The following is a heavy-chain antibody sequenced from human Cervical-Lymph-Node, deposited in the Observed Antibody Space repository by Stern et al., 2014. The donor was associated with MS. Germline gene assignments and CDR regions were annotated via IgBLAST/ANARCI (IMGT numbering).Heavy chain of an antibody. V-gene: IGHV3-33*01. Sequence: QVQLQESGGGVVQPGRSLRLSCEASGFTFKSYGMHWVRQAPGRGLEWVSVIWYDGSNKYYADSVKGRFTISRDNSKNTLFLQMNSLSVEDTAVYFCARDSDFGDSRFDYWGQGTLVTVSS. CDR2: IWYDGSNK. CDR3: ARDSDFGDSRFDY. J-gene: IGHJ4*02. CDR1: GFTFKSYG. D-gene: IGHD4-17*01.